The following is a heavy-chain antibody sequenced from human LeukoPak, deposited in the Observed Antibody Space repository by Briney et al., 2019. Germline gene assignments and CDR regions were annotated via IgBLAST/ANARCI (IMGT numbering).Heavy chain of an antibody. J-gene: IGHJ6*02. CDR1: GGSISSGDYY. D-gene: IGHD3-10*01. CDR3: ARVSGRPLYYYGMDV. CDR2: IYYSGST. V-gene: IGHV4-30-4*01. Sequence: SQTLSLTCTVSGGSISSGDYYWSWIRQPPGKGLEWIGYIYYSGSTYYNPSLKSRVTISVDTSKNQFSLKLSSVTAADTAVYYCARVSGRPLYYYGMDVWGQGTTVTVSS.